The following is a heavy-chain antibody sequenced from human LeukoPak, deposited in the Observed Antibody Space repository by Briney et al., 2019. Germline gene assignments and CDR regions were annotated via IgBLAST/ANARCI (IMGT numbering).Heavy chain of an antibody. CDR1: GGSISSYH. CDR3: ARNGYSYGFDI. D-gene: IGHD5-18*01. CDR2: IQYSGST. V-gene: IGHV4-59*08. Sequence: SETLSLTCTVSGGSISSYHWSWIRQSPGKGLEWMGYIQYSGSTNRNPSLKSRVTISVDTSKNQFSLKLNSVTAADTAVYFCARNGYSYGFDIWGPGTMFTVSS. J-gene: IGHJ3*02.